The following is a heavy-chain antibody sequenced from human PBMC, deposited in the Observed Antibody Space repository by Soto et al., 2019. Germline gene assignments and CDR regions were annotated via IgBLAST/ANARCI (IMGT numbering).Heavy chain of an antibody. V-gene: IGHV1-18*01. CDR3: ARDHYCSSTSCYGWFDP. D-gene: IGHD2-2*01. CDR2: ISAYNGNT. CDR1: GYTFTSYG. Sequence: ASVKVSCKASGYTFTSYGISWVRQAPGQGLEWMGWISAYNGNTNYAQKLQGRVTMTTDTSTSTAYMELRSLRSDDTAVYYCARDHYCSSTSCYGWFDPWGQGTLVTVSS. J-gene: IGHJ5*02.